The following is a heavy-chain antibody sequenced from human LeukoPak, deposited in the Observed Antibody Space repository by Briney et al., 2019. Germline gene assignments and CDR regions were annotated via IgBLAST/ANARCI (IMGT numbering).Heavy chain of an antibody. CDR3: ARQAPPQQLVPSLVAAFDI. Sequence: GASVKVSCKASGGTFSSYAISWVRQAPGQGLEWMGGIIPIFGTANYAQKFQGRVTITTDESTSTAYMELSSLRSEDTAVYYCARQAPPQQLVPSLVAAFDIWGQGTMVTVSS. D-gene: IGHD6-13*01. V-gene: IGHV1-69*05. CDR1: GGTFSSYA. CDR2: IIPIFGTA. J-gene: IGHJ3*02.